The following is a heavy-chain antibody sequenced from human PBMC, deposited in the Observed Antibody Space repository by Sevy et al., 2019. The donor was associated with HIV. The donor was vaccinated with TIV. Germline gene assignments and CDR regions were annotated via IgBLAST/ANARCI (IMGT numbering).Heavy chain of an antibody. CDR3: ARDRAYSALDY. J-gene: IGHJ4*02. CDR2: INEDGSRL. CDR1: GFTFSDSW. D-gene: IGHD5-18*01. V-gene: IGHV3-7*01. Sequence: GGSLRLSCVASGFTFSDSWMTWVRQAPGKGLERIAFINEDGSRLGYVDSVRGRFTISRENIKNSLYLQMNSLRAEDTAVYFCARDRAYSALDYWGQGTLVTVSS.